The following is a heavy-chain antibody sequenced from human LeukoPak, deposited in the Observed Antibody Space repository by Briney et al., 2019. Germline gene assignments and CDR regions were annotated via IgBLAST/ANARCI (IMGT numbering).Heavy chain of an antibody. D-gene: IGHD3-10*01. CDR3: ARDHPVRDYFDY. Sequence: SETLSLTCAVYGGSSSGYYWTWIRQPPGKGLEWIGEINQSGSTNHDPSLKSRVTISVDTSKNQFSLKLTSVTAADTAVYYCARDHPVRDYFDYWGQGTLVTVSS. CDR1: GGSSSGYY. CDR2: INQSGST. J-gene: IGHJ4*02. V-gene: IGHV4-34*01.